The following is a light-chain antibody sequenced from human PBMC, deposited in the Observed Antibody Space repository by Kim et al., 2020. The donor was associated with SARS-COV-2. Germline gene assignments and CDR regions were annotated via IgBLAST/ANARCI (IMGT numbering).Light chain of an antibody. J-gene: IGLJ3*02. CDR1: SLRSYY. Sequence: LGQTVRIKCQGDSLRSYYASWYQQKPGQAPVLVIYGKNNRPSGIPDRFSGSSSGNTASLTITGAQAEDEADYSCNSRDSSGNHLEVFGGGTQLTVL. V-gene: IGLV3-19*01. CDR3: NSRDSSGNHLEV. CDR2: GKN.